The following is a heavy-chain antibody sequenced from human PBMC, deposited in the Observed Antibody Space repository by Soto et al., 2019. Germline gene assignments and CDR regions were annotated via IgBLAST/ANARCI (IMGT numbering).Heavy chain of an antibody. D-gene: IGHD2-8*01. V-gene: IGHV3-23*01. J-gene: IGHJ4*02. CDR2: ISGSGGST. Sequence: PGGSLRLSCAASGFTFSTYAMSWVRQAPGKGLEWVSAISGSGGSTYYADSVKGRFTISRDNSKNTLYLQMNSLRAEDTAVYYCAKGSYCTNGICYNYWAQGTLVTVSS. CDR3: AKGSYCTNGICYNY. CDR1: GFTFSTYA.